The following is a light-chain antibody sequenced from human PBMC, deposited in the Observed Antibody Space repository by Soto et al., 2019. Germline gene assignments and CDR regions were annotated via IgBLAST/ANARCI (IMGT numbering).Light chain of an antibody. Sequence: QSVLTQPPSASGSHRQSVTISCTGTSSDVGGYNYVSWYQQHPGKAPKLMIYEVSKRPSGVPDRFSGSKSGNTASLTVSGLQAEDEADYYCSSYAGSNNLVFGGGTKVTVL. CDR2: EVS. CDR1: SSDVGGYNY. V-gene: IGLV2-8*01. CDR3: SSYAGSNNLV. J-gene: IGLJ2*01.